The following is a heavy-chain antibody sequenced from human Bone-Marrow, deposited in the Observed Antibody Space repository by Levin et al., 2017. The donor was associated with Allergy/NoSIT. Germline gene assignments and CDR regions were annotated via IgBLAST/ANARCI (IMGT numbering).Heavy chain of an antibody. D-gene: IGHD5/OR15-5a*01. Sequence: SCVASGFTFSTYWMNWVRQSPGKGLEWVANINEDGSEKYYVDSVKGRFTISRDNANHSLYLQMNNLRAEDTALYSCARGMSTPGVDWWGQGTPVAGAS. CDR2: INEDGSEK. CDR1: GFTFSTYW. J-gene: IGHJ4*02. CDR3: ARGMSTPGVDW. V-gene: IGHV3-7*01.